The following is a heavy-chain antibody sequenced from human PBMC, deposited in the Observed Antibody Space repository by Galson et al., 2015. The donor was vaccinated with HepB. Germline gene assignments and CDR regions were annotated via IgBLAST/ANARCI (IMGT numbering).Heavy chain of an antibody. J-gene: IGHJ4*02. Sequence: SVKVSCKASGYTFTNYAIHWVRQAPGQRLEWMGWINAGNGNTKYSQKFQDRVTITRDTSASAAFMELSSLTSEDTAVYYCAKGDYGNSGSPAAFWGQGTLVTVSS. CDR3: AKGDYGNSGSPAAF. V-gene: IGHV1-3*01. D-gene: IGHD3-10*01. CDR2: INAGNGNT. CDR1: GYTFTNYA.